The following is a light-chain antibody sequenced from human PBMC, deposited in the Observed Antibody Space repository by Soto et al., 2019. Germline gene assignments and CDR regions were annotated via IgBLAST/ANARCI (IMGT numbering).Light chain of an antibody. J-gene: IGLJ2*01. CDR2: EVS. Sequence: QSALTQPASVSGSPGQSITISCTGTSSDVGGYKYVSWYQQHPDKAPKLIIFEVSNRPSGISSRFSGSKSGNTASLTISGLQAEDEADYYCASYTSSSTSGIFGRGTKVTV. CDR1: SSDVGGYKY. V-gene: IGLV2-14*01. CDR3: ASYTSSSTSGI.